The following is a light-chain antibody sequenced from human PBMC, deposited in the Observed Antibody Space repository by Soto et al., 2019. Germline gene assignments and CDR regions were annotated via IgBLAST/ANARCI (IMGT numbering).Light chain of an antibody. CDR3: QQYNNLPPDT. CDR2: GAS. Sequence: EIILTQSPDSLSVSPGERATLSCRASQSVNNNLAWYQQKPGQAPRLLIYGASTRATGIPGRFRSSGSGTEFTLTITSLQSEDFAVYFCQQYNNLPPDTFGQGTKLEIK. J-gene: IGKJ2*01. CDR1: QSVNNN. V-gene: IGKV3-15*01.